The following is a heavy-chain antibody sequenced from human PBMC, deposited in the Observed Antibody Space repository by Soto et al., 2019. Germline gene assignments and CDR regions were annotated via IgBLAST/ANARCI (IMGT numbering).Heavy chain of an antibody. Sequence: QLQLQDSGSGLVKPSQTLSLTCTVSAGSINTAASSWAWVRQPPGEGLDFIGYIYHGGTTFLNPSLRSRLVISVDRSKNQFSLKLGSVTAADTAVDYCAAYYCSLLAVYWGQGTLVTVSS. J-gene: IGHJ4*02. D-gene: IGHD3-10*01. CDR3: AAYYCSLLAVY. CDR1: AGSINTAASS. V-gene: IGHV4-30-2*01. CDR2: IYHGGTT.